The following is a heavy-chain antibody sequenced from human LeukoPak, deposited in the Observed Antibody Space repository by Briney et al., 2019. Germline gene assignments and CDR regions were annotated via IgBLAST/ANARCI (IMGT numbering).Heavy chain of an antibody. J-gene: IGHJ4*02. V-gene: IGHV3-30*02. CDR3: AKDRATMIGVIRTTPRGQLDY. CDR2: IRYDGSNK. CDR1: GFSFSSYN. D-gene: IGHD3-22*01. Sequence: GGSLRLSCAASGFSFSSYNMNWVRQAPGKGLEWVAFIRYDGSNKYYADSVKGRFTISRDNSKNTLHLQMNSLRAEDTAVYYCAKDRATMIGVIRTTPRGQLDYWGQGTLVTVSS.